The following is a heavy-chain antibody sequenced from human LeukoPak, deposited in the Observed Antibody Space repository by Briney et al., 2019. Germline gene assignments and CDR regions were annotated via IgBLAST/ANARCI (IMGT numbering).Heavy chain of an antibody. CDR1: GFTFDDYA. CDR3: AKGPPYSSGWYGYFDY. J-gene: IGHJ4*02. CDR2: ISWNSGSI. D-gene: IGHD6-19*01. V-gene: IGHV3-9*03. Sequence: GGSLRLSCAASGFTFDDYAMHWVRQAPGKGLEWVSGISWNSGSIGYADSVKGRFTISRDNAKNSLYLQMNSLRAEDMALYYCAKGPPYSSGWYGYFDYWGQGTLVTVSS.